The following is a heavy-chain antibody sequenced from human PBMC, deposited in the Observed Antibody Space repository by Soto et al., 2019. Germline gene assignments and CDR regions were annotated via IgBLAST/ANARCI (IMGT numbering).Heavy chain of an antibody. CDR1: GYTFTGYY. Sequence: SVKVSVKGSGYTFTGYYMHWVRQAPGQGLEWMGWINPNSGGTNYAQKFQGRVTMTRDTSISTAYMELSRLRSDDTAVYYCARLVGAAINPLDYWGQGTLVTVSS. D-gene: IGHD1-26*01. CDR3: ARLVGAAINPLDY. J-gene: IGHJ4*02. CDR2: INPNSGGT. V-gene: IGHV1-2*02.